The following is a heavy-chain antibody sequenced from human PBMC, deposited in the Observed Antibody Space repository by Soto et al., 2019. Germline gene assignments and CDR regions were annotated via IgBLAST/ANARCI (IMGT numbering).Heavy chain of an antibody. CDR2: VYYNENT. Sequence: QLQLQESGPGLVRPSETLSLTCTVSGGSINDFAYYWGWIRQPPGKGLEWIGTVYYNENTYYNPSLKSRVTISVDTAKNQFSLKLRSVTAADTAMYFCARRERYYGSPGWFDPWGQGTLVTVSS. J-gene: IGHJ5*02. CDR1: GGSINDFAYY. V-gene: IGHV4-39*01. D-gene: IGHD3-16*01. CDR3: ARRERYYGSPGWFDP.